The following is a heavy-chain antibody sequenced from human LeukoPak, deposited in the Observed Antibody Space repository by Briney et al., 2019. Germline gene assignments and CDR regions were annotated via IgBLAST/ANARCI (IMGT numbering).Heavy chain of an antibody. D-gene: IGHD2-2*01. CDR2: ISGSGGST. J-gene: IGHJ5*02. CDR3: AKDLHGKYQPRYNWFDP. Sequence: TGGSLRLSCAASGFTFSSYAMSWVRQAPGKGLEWVSAISGSGGSTYYADSVKGRFTISRDNSKNTLYLQMNSLGAEDTAVYYCAKDLHGKYQPRYNWFDPWGQGTLVTVSS. CDR1: GFTFSSYA. V-gene: IGHV3-23*01.